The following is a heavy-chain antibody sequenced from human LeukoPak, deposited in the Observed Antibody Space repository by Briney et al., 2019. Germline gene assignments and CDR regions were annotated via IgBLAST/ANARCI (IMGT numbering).Heavy chain of an antibody. V-gene: IGHV1-2*02. Sequence: ASVKVSCKASGYTFTGYYMYWVRQDPGQGLEWMGWINPNSGGTNYAQKFQGRVTMTRDTSISTAYMELSRLRSDDTAVYYCARGSYSSSWYKFDPWGQGTLVTVSS. CDR1: GYTFTGYY. D-gene: IGHD6-13*01. CDR2: INPNSGGT. CDR3: ARGSYSSSWYKFDP. J-gene: IGHJ5*02.